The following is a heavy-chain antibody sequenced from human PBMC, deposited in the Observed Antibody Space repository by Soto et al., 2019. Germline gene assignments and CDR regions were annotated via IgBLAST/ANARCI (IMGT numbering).Heavy chain of an antibody. CDR3: ARGVTMVRGVTKNYYYYYGMDV. Sequence: ASVKVSCKASGYTLTSYAMHWVRQAPGQRLEWMGWISAYNGNTNYAQKLQGRVTMTTDTSTSTAYMELRSLRSDDTAVYYCARGVTMVRGVTKNYYYYYGMDVWGQGTTVTVSS. V-gene: IGHV1-18*01. D-gene: IGHD3-10*01. CDR1: GYTLTSYA. CDR2: ISAYNGNT. J-gene: IGHJ6*02.